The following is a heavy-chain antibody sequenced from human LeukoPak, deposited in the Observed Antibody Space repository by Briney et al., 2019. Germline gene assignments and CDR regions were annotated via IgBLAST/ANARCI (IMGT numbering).Heavy chain of an antibody. J-gene: IGHJ4*02. Sequence: KAGGSLRPSCAASGFTFSSYSMNWVRQAPGKGLEWVSSISSSSSYIYYADSVKGRFTISRDNAKNSLYLQMNSLRAEDTAVYYCARDLPDAYSYGYGYWGQGTLVTVSS. CDR2: ISSSSSYI. V-gene: IGHV3-21*01. CDR3: ARDLPDAYSYGYGY. D-gene: IGHD5-18*01. CDR1: GFTFSSYS.